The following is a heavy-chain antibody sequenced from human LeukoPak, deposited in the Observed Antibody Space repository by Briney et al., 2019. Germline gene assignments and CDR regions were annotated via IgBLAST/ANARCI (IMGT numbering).Heavy chain of an antibody. CDR1: GFTFSSYA. CDR3: AKAVSPYYDSSGYYDY. Sequence: GGSLRLSCAASGFTFSSYAVSWVRQAPGKGLEWVSAISGSGGSTYYADSVKGRFTISRDNSKNTLYLQMNSLRAEDTAVYYCAKAVSPYYDSSGYYDYWGQGTLVTVSS. J-gene: IGHJ4*02. D-gene: IGHD3-22*01. V-gene: IGHV3-23*01. CDR2: ISGSGGST.